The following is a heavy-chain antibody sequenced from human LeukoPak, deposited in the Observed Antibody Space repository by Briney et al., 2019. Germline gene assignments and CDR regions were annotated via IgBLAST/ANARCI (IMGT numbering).Heavy chain of an antibody. Sequence: ASVKVSCKASGGTFSSYAISWVRQATGQGLEWMGWMNPNSGNTGYAQKFQGRVTMTRNTSISTAYMELSSLRSEDTAVYYCARGGNSGYDYGMDVWGQGTTVTVSS. J-gene: IGHJ6*02. V-gene: IGHV1-8*02. D-gene: IGHD2/OR15-2a*01. CDR3: ARGGNSGYDYGMDV. CDR2: MNPNSGNT. CDR1: GGTFSSYA.